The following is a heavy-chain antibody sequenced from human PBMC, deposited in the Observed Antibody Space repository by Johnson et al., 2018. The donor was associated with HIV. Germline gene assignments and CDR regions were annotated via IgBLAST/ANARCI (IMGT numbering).Heavy chain of an antibody. CDR1: GFTLDDYD. D-gene: IGHD3-3*01. J-gene: IGHJ3*02. Sequence: VQLVESGGGVVRPGGSLRLSCVASGFTLDDYDMSWVRQAPGKGLEWVAVISYDGSNKYYADSVQGRFTISRDNAKKSLYLQMNSLRAEDTALYHCARVTIFGVVIDHDAFDIWGQGAMVTVSS. V-gene: IGHV3-20*01. CDR2: ISYDGSNK. CDR3: ARVTIFGVVIDHDAFDI.